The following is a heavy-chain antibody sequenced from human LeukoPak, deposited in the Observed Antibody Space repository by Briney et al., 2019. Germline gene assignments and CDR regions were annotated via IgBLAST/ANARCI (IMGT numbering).Heavy chain of an antibody. CDR3: AREKVVGATWGYYFDY. D-gene: IGHD1-26*01. Sequence: APGKACCKAAGYTFTGYYMHWVREAAGHGLEWRGGINPNSGGTNYAQKFQGRVTMPRDTSISTAYMALSRLRSDDTAVYYCAREKVVGATWGYYFDYWGQGTLVTVSS. CDR1: GYTFTGYY. V-gene: IGHV1-2*02. J-gene: IGHJ4*02. CDR2: INPNSGGT.